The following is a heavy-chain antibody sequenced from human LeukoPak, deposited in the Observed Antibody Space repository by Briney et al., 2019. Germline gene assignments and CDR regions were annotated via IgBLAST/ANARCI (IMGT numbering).Heavy chain of an antibody. CDR3: AKVNSPYYYDSSGSEY. D-gene: IGHD3-22*01. CDR2: ISSSSGPI. V-gene: IGHV3-48*01. Sequence: PGGSLRLSCAASGFTFSSYSMNWVRQAPGKGLEWVSYISSSSGPIYYADSVKGRFTISRDNAKNSLYLQMNSLRAEDTAVYYCAKVNSPYYYDSSGSEYWGQGTLVTVSS. CDR1: GFTFSSYS. J-gene: IGHJ4*02.